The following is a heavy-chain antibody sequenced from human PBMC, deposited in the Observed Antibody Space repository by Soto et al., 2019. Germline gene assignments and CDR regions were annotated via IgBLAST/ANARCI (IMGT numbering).Heavy chain of an antibody. Sequence: EVQLVESGGGLVQPGGSLRLSCAASGFTFSLYSMSWVRQAPGKGLEWVSYITRSSTGIHYADSVKGRFTISRDDATYSMHLQMNSLRDGDTAVYYCARAVTWGLDAWGQGTTVSISS. CDR3: ARAVTWGLDA. CDR1: GFTFSLYS. CDR2: ITRSSTGI. D-gene: IGHD3-10*01. J-gene: IGHJ6*02. V-gene: IGHV3-48*02.